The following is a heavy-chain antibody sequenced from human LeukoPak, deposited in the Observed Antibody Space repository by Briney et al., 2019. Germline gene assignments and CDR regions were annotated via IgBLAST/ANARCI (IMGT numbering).Heavy chain of an antibody. CDR2: ISSSGSTI. Sequence: GGSLRLSCAASGFTFSSYGMNWVRQAPGKGLEWVPYISSSGSTIYYADSVKGRFTISRDNAKNSLYLQMNSLRAEDTAVYYCAELGITMIGGVWGKGTTVTIST. CDR1: GFTFSSYG. CDR3: AELGITMIGGV. V-gene: IGHV3-48*03. J-gene: IGHJ6*04. D-gene: IGHD3-10*02.